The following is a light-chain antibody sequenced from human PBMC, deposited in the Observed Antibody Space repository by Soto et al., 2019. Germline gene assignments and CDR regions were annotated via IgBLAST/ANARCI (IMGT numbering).Light chain of an antibody. J-gene: IGKJ1*01. Sequence: DIQLTRSPSTLSASVGDRVTITCRASQSVSSWLAWYQQKPGKAPKLLIYKASSLESGVPSRFSGSGSGTEFTLTIISLQPDDFATYYCQQYNSYSGTFGQGTKV. CDR2: KAS. CDR3: QQYNSYSGT. CDR1: QSVSSW. V-gene: IGKV1-5*03.